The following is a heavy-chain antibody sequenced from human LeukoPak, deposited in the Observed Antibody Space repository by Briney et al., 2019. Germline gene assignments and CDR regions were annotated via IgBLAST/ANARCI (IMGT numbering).Heavy chain of an antibody. CDR2: ISGSGGGT. D-gene: IGHD6-19*01. J-gene: IGHJ4*02. CDR3: AKYGGSGWVIDS. Sequence: PGGSLRLSCAASGFTFSSYAMSWVRQAPGKGLEWVSAISGSGGGTYYADSVKGRFTISRDNSKNTLYLQMNSLRAEDTAVYYCAKYGGSGWVIDSWGQGTLVTVSS. V-gene: IGHV3-23*01. CDR1: GFTFSSYA.